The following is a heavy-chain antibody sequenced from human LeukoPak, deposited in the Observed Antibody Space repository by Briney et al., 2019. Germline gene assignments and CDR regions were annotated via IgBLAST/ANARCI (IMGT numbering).Heavy chain of an antibody. CDR2: FDPEDGET. CDR1: GCTLTELS. D-gene: IGHD6-19*01. J-gene: IGHJ5*02. V-gene: IGHV1-24*01. CDR3: ATALRSSGWS. Sequence: ASVKVSCKVSGCTLTELSMHWVLQAPGKGLEWMGGFDPEDGETIYAQKFQGRVTMTEDTSTDTAYMELSSLRSEDTAVYYCATALRSSGWSWGQGTLVTVSS.